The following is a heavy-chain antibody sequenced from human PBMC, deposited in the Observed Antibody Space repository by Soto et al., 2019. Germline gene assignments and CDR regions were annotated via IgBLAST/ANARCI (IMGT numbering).Heavy chain of an antibody. J-gene: IGHJ4*02. CDR2: IYPGDSDT. CDR1: GYSFTSFW. CDR3: ARQDVIAVAGSPYFDY. D-gene: IGHD6-19*01. Sequence: PGESLKISCKGSGYSFTSFWIGWVRQMPGKGLEWMGIIYPGDSDTRYSPSFQGQVSISADKSITTAYLQWSSLKASDTAMYYCARQDVIAVAGSPYFDYWGQGTLVTVSS. V-gene: IGHV5-51*01.